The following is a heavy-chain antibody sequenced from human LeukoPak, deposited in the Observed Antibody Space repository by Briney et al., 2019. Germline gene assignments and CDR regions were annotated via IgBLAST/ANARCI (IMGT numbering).Heavy chain of an antibody. CDR3: ARGPSSGWYSR. D-gene: IGHD6-19*01. CDR1: EFSVGSNY. CDR2: IYSGGST. Sequence: GGSLRLSCAASEFSVGSNYMTWVRQAPGKGLEWVSLIYSGGSTYYADSVKGRFTISRDNSKNTLYLQMNSLRAEDTAVYFCARGPSSGWYSRWGQGTLVTVSS. V-gene: IGHV3-66*01. J-gene: IGHJ4*02.